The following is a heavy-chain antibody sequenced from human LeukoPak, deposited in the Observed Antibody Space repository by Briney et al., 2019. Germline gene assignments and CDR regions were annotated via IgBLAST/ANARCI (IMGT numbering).Heavy chain of an antibody. J-gene: IGHJ4*02. V-gene: IGHV4-39*01. Sequence: SETLSLTSTVSGGSISSSSFYWGWIRQPPGKGLQWIGSVSSSGSTYYNPSLNSRVTISVDTSKNQFSLKLSSVTAADTAVYYCARRRMSGSSRRDFDYWGQGTLVTVSS. CDR3: ARRRMSGSSRRDFDY. D-gene: IGHD6-6*01. CDR2: VSSSGST. CDR1: GGSISSSSFY.